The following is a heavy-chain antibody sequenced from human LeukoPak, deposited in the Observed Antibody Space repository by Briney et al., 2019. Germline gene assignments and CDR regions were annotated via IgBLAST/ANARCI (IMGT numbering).Heavy chain of an antibody. Sequence: PSQTLSLTCTVSGGSIISGSYYWSWIRQPAGKGLEWIGRIYTSGSTNYNPSLKSRVTISVDTSKNQFSLKLSSVTAADTAVYYCARDRDIAVAGTGYYYYYMDVWGKGTTVTVSS. CDR3: ARDRDIAVAGTGYYYYYMDV. CDR2: IYTSGST. D-gene: IGHD6-19*01. J-gene: IGHJ6*03. CDR1: GGSIISGSYY. V-gene: IGHV4-61*02.